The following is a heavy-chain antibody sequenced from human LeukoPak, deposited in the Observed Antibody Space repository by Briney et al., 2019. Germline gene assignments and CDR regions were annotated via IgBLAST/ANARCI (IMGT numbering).Heavy chain of an antibody. D-gene: IGHD2-15*01. J-gene: IGHJ4*02. V-gene: IGHV3-23*01. CDR1: GFRFSSYG. Sequence: GGSLRLSCAASGFRFSSYGMAWVRQAPGQGLEWDAVISVSATATNYAASVKGRFTISRDDSKNTLYLQMNSLRVEDTAAYYCVKEGGFRIPFDYWGQGTLVTVSS. CDR3: VKEGGFRIPFDY. CDR2: ISVSATAT.